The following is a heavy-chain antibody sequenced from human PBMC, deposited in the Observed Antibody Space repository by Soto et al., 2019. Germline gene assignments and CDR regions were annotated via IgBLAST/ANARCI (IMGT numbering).Heavy chain of an antibody. Sequence: AAVNVSCKASGGTFSSYSISWVRQAPGQGLEWMGGIIPIFGTANYAQKFQGRVTITADESTSTAYMELSSLRSEDTAVYYCARTSMVLYYYYGMDVWGQGTTVTVSS. V-gene: IGHV1-69*13. D-gene: IGHD2-8*01. CDR2: IIPIFGTA. CDR3: ARTSMVLYYYYGMDV. J-gene: IGHJ6*02. CDR1: GGTFSSYS.